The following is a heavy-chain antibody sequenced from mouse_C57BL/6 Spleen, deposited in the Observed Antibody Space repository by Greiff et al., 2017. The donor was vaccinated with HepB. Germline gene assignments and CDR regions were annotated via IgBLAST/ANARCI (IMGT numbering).Heavy chain of an antibody. CDR1: GYTFTDYN. V-gene: IGHV1-22*01. J-gene: IGHJ2*01. CDR2: INPNNGGT. CDR3: ARKPGLTGKGPYFDY. Sequence: EVQLQESGPELVKPGASVKMSCKASGYTFTDYNMHWVKQSHGKSLEWIGYINPNNGGTSYNQKFKGKATLTVNKSSSTAYMELRSLTSEDSAVYYCARKPGLTGKGPYFDYWGQGTTLTVSS. D-gene: IGHD4-1*01.